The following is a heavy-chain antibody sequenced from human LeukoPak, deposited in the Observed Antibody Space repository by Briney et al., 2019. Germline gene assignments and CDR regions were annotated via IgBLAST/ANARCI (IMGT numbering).Heavy chain of an antibody. J-gene: IGHJ6*04. CDR1: GFTFSSYG. CDR2: ISSSGSTI. Sequence: GGTLRLSCAASGFTFSSYGMSWVRHAPGKGLEWVSYISSSGSTIYYADSVKGRFTISRDNAKNSLYLQMNSLRAEDTAVYYCAELGITMIGVVWGKGTTVTISS. CDR3: AELGITMIGVV. D-gene: IGHD3-10*02. V-gene: IGHV3-48*04.